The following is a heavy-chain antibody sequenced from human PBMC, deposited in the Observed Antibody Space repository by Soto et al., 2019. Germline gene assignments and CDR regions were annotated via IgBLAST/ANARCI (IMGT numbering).Heavy chain of an antibody. V-gene: IGHV1-46*03. CDR3: ARESYYGSGSSYYYYGMDV. J-gene: IGHJ6*02. Sequence: GASVKVSCKASGYTFTSYYMHWVRQAPGQGLEWMGIINPSGGSTSYAQKFQGRVTMTRDTSTSTVYMELSSLRSEDTAVYYCARESYYGSGSSYYYYGMDVWGQGTTVTVSS. D-gene: IGHD3-10*01. CDR2: INPSGGST. CDR1: GYTFTSYY.